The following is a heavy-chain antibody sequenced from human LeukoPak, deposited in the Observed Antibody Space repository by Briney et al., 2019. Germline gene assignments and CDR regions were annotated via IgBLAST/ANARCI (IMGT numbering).Heavy chain of an antibody. CDR3: ARRNGFGI. J-gene: IGHJ3*02. Sequence: KPSETLSLTCTVSGGSISGDHWNWIRQPPGKGLEWIGYIYYSGSTNYNPSLKSRVTISIDTSKNQFSLKLTSVTAADTAVYYCARRNGFGIWGQGTMVTVSS. V-gene: IGHV4-59*08. CDR2: IYYSGST. CDR1: GGSISGDH.